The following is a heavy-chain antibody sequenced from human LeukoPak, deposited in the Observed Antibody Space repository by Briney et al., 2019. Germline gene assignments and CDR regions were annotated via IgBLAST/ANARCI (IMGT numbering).Heavy chain of an antibody. CDR2: ISSTSTTV. V-gene: IGHV3-48*02. D-gene: IGHD5-12*01. J-gene: IGHJ4*02. CDR1: GFIFSNYA. Sequence: PGGSLRLSCAASGFIFSNYATNWVRQAPGKGPEWVSYISSTSTTVYYAGSVKGRFTISRANAESSLDLQMNTLREEDTAVYYCVRDGPYTGPFDKWGQGTLVTVSS. CDR3: VRDGPYTGPFDK.